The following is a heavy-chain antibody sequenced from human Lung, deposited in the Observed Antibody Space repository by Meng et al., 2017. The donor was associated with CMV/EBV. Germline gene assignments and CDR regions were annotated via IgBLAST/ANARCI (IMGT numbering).Heavy chain of an antibody. CDR1: GFTVSSDY. V-gene: IGHV3-53*01. Sequence: GGSLRLXCAASGFTVSSDYMSWVRQAPGKGLEWVSVIYSTGNTYYADSVKGRFTISRDNSKNTLYLQMNSLRAEDTAVYYCARGVAAALFDYWGQETLVTVSS. D-gene: IGHD2-15*01. CDR3: ARGVAAALFDY. CDR2: IYSTGNT. J-gene: IGHJ4*02.